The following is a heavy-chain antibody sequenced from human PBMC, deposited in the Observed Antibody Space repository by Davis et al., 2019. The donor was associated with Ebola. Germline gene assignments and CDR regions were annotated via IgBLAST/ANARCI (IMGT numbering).Heavy chain of an antibody. CDR3: ARNTGYHKNWFDP. Sequence: GGSLRLSCAASGFTFSDYSLHWVRQGPGKGLEWVAVISYDGSNKYYADSVKGRFTISRDNSKNTLYLQMNSLRAEDTAVYYCARNTGYHKNWFDPWGQGTLVTVSS. D-gene: IGHD3-9*01. CDR2: ISYDGSNK. V-gene: IGHV3-30*04. J-gene: IGHJ5*02. CDR1: GFTFSDYS.